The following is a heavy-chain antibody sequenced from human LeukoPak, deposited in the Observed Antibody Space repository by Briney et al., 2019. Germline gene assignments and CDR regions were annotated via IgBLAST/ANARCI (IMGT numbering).Heavy chain of an antibody. CDR3: ARSRQASGLFNS. CDR1: GYAITSGGFS. J-gene: IGHJ5*01. V-gene: IGHV4-30-2*01. D-gene: IGHD3-10*01. Sequence: SETLSLTCTVSGYAITSGGFSWNWIRQPPGEGLEWIGCVYDRGPAYYNPSLKSRFTISVDRPKNQFFLNVTSLTAADTAVYYCARSRQASGLFNSWGQGTLVVVSS. CDR2: VYDRGPA.